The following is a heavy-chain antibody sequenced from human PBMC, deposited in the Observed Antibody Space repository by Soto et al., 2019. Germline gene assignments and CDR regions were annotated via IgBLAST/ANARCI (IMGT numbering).Heavy chain of an antibody. V-gene: IGHV1-18*01. CDR2: ISAYNGNT. CDR3: ARVGTPIDY. Sequence: QVQLVQSGAEVKKPGASVKVSCKASGYTFTNFGISWVRQAPGQGLVCMGCISAYNGNTNYAQNFQCRVTMTTVTATNTAYMELRSLRSDVTAVYYCARVGTPIDYCGQGTLVTVSS. D-gene: IGHD7-27*01. J-gene: IGHJ4*02. CDR1: GYTFTNFG.